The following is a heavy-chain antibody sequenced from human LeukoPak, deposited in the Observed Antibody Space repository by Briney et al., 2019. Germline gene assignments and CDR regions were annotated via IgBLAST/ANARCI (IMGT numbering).Heavy chain of an antibody. J-gene: IGHJ4*02. CDR3: AHSCGGGNSAYFDH. Sequence: SGPTLVNPTQTLTLTCTFSGFSLSTNAVGVGWMRQPPGEALEWLAVIYWDDDKRYSPSLKSRLTIIKDPSKNQVVLTMTNMDPVDTATYYCAHSCGGGNSAYFDHWGQGTLVTVSS. D-gene: IGHD4-23*01. CDR1: GFSLSTNAVG. CDR2: IYWDDDK. V-gene: IGHV2-5*02.